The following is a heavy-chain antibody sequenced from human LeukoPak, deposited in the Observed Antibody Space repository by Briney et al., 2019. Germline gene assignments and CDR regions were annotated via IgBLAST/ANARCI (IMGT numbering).Heavy chain of an antibody. J-gene: IGHJ6*03. CDR3: ARGLRFVVVVAATKRRNYYYYMDV. CDR2: MNPNSGNT. Sequence: ASVKLCCTAAGYTFTSYGISWGRQAPGQGLEWMGWMNPNSGNTGYAQKYPGRVTFTRNTSITTAYMELRSTRSEATAAYYCARGLRFVVVVAATKRRNYYYYMDVWGKGTTVTVSS. D-gene: IGHD2-15*01. V-gene: IGHV1-8*03. CDR1: GYTFTSYG.